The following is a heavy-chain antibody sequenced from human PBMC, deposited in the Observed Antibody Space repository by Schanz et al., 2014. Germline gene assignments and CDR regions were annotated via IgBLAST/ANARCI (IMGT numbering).Heavy chain of an antibody. CDR1: GFNFNNYD. Sequence: QVQLVQSGAEVKKPGASVKVSCTASGFNFNNYDINWVRQATGQGLEWMGWMNPKTGNTDHAQKFQDRVSMTADTSTNTAYMELRRLRSDDTAVYYCEKAEYDILTDSYSRLDPWGQGTLVTVSS. D-gene: IGHD3-9*01. CDR3: EKAEYDILTDSYSRLDP. CDR2: MNPKTGNT. J-gene: IGHJ5*02. V-gene: IGHV1-8*01.